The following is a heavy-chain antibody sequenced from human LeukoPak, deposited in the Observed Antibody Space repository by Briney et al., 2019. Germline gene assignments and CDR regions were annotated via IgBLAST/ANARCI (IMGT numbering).Heavy chain of an antibody. CDR3: ARVMSGDSSGYYYNFDY. D-gene: IGHD3-22*01. Sequence: ASVKVSCKASGYTFTSYYMHWVRQAPGQGLEWMGIINPSGGSTSYAQKFQGRVTITADESTSTAYMELSSLRSEDTAVYYCARVMSGDSSGYYYNFDYWGQGTLVTVSS. CDR2: INPSGGST. V-gene: IGHV1-46*01. CDR1: GYTFTSYY. J-gene: IGHJ4*02.